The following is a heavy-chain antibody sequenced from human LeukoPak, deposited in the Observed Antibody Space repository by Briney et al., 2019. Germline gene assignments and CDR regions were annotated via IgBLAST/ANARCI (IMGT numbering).Heavy chain of an antibody. CDR2: ISGRGDST. CDR3: AKTAPPEWYYYDSSGYYPFDY. Sequence: GGSLRLSCAASGFTFSLYAMSWVRQAPGKGLEWVSAISGRGDSTYYADPVKGRFTISRDNSKNTLYLQMNSLRAEDTAVYYCAKTAPPEWYYYDSSGYYPFDYWGQGTLVTVSS. V-gene: IGHV3-23*01. CDR1: GFTFSLYA. D-gene: IGHD3-22*01. J-gene: IGHJ4*02.